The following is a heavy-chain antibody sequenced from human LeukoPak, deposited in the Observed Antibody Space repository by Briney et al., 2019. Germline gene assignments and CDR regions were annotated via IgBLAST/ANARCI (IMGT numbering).Heavy chain of an antibody. D-gene: IGHD4-23*01. CDR1: GFTFDDYA. V-gene: IGHV3-9*01. CDR2: ISWNSGSI. CDR3: ARDYGGNLIPDY. J-gene: IGHJ4*02. Sequence: PGRSLRLCCAASGFTFDDYAMHWVRQAPGKGLEWVSGISWNSGSIGYADSVKGRFTISRDNAKTSLYLQMSSLRAEDTAVYYCARDYGGNLIPDYWGQGTLVTVSS.